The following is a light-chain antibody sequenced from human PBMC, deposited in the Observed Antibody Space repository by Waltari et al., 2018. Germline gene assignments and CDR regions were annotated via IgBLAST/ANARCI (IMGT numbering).Light chain of an antibody. CDR1: SRDIGAFKY. J-gene: IGLJ1*01. CDR3: SSYTTSSTYV. CDR2: DVN. V-gene: IGLV2-14*03. Sequence: QSALTQPASVSGSPGQSITISCTGTSRDIGAFKYGSWYQQHPGKAPKLIIYDVNSRPSGVSNQFSGSKSGNTASLTISGLQAEDEADYYCSSYTTSSTYVLGTGTKVTVL.